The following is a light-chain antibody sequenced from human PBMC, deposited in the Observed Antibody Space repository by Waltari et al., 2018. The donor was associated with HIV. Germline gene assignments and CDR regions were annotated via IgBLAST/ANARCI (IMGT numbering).Light chain of an antibody. J-gene: IGLJ3*02. CDR1: SSNIGAFYD. Sequence: QSVLTQPPSVSGAPGQRVTISCTGTSSNIGAFYDVHWYQQLPGTAPKLLIFVNTNRPAGVPDRFSGSKSGTSASLAITGLQAEDEADYFCQSYDSSLNGWVFGGGTKLTVL. V-gene: IGLV1-40*01. CDR2: VNT. CDR3: QSYDSSLNGWV.